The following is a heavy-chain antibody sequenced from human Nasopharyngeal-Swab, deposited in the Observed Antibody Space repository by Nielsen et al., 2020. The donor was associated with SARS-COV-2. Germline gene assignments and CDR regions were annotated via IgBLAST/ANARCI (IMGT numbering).Heavy chain of an antibody. V-gene: IGHV3-9*01. J-gene: IGHJ5*02. CDR3: AKEEVYNWNDSGWFDP. CDR2: ISWNSGSI. Sequence: SLKISCAASGFTFDDYAMHWVRQAPGKGLEWVSGISWNSGSIGYADSVKGRFTISRDNAKISLYLQMNSLRAEDTALYYCAKEEVYNWNDSGWFDPWGQGTLVTVSS. D-gene: IGHD1-1*01. CDR1: GFTFDDYA.